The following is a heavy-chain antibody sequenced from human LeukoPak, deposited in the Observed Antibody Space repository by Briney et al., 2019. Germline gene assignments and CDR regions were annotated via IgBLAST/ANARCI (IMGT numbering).Heavy chain of an antibody. CDR3: ARADYGDYVTNY. Sequence: KPSETLSLTCTVSGGSISSYYWSWIRQPPGKGLEWIGYIYYSGSTNYNPSLKSRVTISVDTSKNQFSLKLSSVTAADTAVCYCARADYGDYVTNYWGQGTLVTVSS. CDR2: IYYSGST. D-gene: IGHD4-17*01. V-gene: IGHV4-59*01. J-gene: IGHJ4*02. CDR1: GGSISSYY.